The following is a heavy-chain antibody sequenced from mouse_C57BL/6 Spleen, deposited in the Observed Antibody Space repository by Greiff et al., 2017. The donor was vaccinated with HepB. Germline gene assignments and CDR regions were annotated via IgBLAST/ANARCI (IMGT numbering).Heavy chain of an antibody. Sequence: VKLMESGAELVRPGTSVKVSCKASGYAFTNYLIEWVKQRPGQGLEWIGVINPGSGGTNYNEKFKGKATLTADKSSSTAYMQLSSLTSEDAAVYFCARSYYDPRGAMDDWGQGASVTVAS. V-gene: IGHV1-54*01. CDR1: GYAFTNYL. D-gene: IGHD2-4*01. CDR3: ARSYYDPRGAMDD. J-gene: IGHJ4*01. CDR2: INPGSGGT.